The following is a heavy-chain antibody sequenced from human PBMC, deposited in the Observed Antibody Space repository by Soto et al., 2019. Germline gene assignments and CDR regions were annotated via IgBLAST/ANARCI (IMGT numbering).Heavy chain of an antibody. CDR2: IYHSGNT. V-gene: IGHV4-38-2*01. D-gene: IGHD3-3*02. Sequence: SETLSLTCAVSGYSITNGYYWGWIRQPPGKGLGWIGSIYHSGNTYYNPSLKSRVTLSIDTSKNQFSLKLRSVTAADTAMYYCARVKLAGRGSFHDWGQGTLVTVSS. CDR3: ARVKLAGRGSFHD. CDR1: GYSITNGYY. J-gene: IGHJ4*02.